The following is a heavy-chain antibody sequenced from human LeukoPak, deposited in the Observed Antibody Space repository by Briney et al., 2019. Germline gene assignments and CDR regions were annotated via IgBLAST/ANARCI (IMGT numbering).Heavy chain of an antibody. V-gene: IGHV1-2*02. D-gene: IGHD3-16*01. CDR3: ARDLPSLRYRGPRYYFDY. CDR1: GYTFTDYY. CDR2: IDPNSGGT. J-gene: IGHJ4*02. Sequence: ASVKVSCKTSGYTFTDYYMHWVRQAPGQGLEWMGRIDPNSGGTNYAQKFQGRVTMTRDTSISTAYMELSRLRSDDTAVYYCARDLPSLRYRGPRYYFDYWGQGTLVTVSS.